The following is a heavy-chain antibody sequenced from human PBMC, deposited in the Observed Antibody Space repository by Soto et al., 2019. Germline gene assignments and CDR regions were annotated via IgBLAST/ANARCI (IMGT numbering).Heavy chain of an antibody. CDR2: ISYDGSNK. CDR1: GFTFSSYA. D-gene: IGHD6-13*01. V-gene: IGHV3-30-3*01. Sequence: RGSLRLSCAASGFTFSSYAMHWVRQAPGKGLEWVAVISYDGSNKYYADSVKGRFTISRDNSKNTLYLQMNSLRAEDTAVYYCARDRGYSSSWPDYWGQGTLVTVSS. J-gene: IGHJ4*02. CDR3: ARDRGYSSSWPDY.